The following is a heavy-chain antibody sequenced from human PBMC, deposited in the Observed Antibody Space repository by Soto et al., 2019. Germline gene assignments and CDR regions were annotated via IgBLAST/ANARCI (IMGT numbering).Heavy chain of an antibody. CDR2: ISAHNGNT. CDR3: ARGRYGDY. J-gene: IGHJ4*02. CDR1: GYTFTSYG. Sequence: QVHLVQSGAEVKKPGASVKVSCKASGYTFTSYGITWVRQAPGQGLEWMGWISAHNGNTDYAQKLQGRVIVTRDTSANTAYMELRSLISDATAVYYCARGRYGDYWGKGGLVTVSS. D-gene: IGHD1-1*01. V-gene: IGHV1-18*01.